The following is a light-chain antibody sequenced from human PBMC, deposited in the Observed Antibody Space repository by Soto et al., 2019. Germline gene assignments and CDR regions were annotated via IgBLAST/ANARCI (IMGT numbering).Light chain of an antibody. CDR2: NAS. J-gene: IGKJ4*01. CDR3: QQYNSYPLT. CDR1: QSISSW. Sequence: DIQMTQSPSTLSASVGDRVTITCRASQSISSWLAWYQQKPGKAPKLLIYNASSLESGVPSRFSGSGSGAAFTLTISSLQPDDFATYYCQQYNSYPLTFGGGTQVEIK. V-gene: IGKV1-5*03.